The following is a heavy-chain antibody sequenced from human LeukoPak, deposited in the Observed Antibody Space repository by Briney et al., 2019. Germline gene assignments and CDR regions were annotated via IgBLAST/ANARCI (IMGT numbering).Heavy chain of an antibody. D-gene: IGHD3-3*01. J-gene: IGHJ4*02. V-gene: IGHV3-49*03. CDR3: TGDYDFWSGYDTKAEY. CDR2: IRSKAYGGTT. Sequence: GGSLRLSCTASGFTFGDYAMSWFRQAPGKGLEWVGFIRSKAYGGTTEYAASVKGRFTISRDDSKSIAYLQMNSLKTEDTAVYYWTGDYDFWSGYDTKAEYWGQGTLVTVSS. CDR1: GFTFGDYA.